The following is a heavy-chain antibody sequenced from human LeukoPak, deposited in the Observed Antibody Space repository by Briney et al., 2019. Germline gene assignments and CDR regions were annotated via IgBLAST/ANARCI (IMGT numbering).Heavy chain of an antibody. J-gene: IGHJ4*02. V-gene: IGHV3-23*01. CDR3: AKVAVACYFDY. CDR2: IRGSGYDT. D-gene: IGHD6-19*01. Sequence: PGGSLRLSCAASGFTFSTYGMTWVRQAPGKGLEWVSSIRGSGYDTYYADPVMGRFTISRDNSKNTLYLQMNSLRGEDTAVYYCAKVAVACYFDYWGQVTLVTVSS. CDR1: GFTFSTYG.